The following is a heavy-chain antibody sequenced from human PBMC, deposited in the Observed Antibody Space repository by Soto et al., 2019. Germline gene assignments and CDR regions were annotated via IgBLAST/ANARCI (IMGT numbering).Heavy chain of an antibody. J-gene: IGHJ5*02. V-gene: IGHV4-30-4*01. CDR3: ASAMYLRTVNTFGWFDP. CDR2: IYYSGST. D-gene: IGHD3-16*01. CDR1: GGPISSGDYY. Sequence: SETLSLTCTVSGGPISSGDYYWSWIRQPPGKGLEWIGYIYYSGSTYYNPSLKSRVTISVDTSKNQFSLKLSSVTAADTAVYYCASAMYLRTVNTFGWFDPWGQGTLVTVSS.